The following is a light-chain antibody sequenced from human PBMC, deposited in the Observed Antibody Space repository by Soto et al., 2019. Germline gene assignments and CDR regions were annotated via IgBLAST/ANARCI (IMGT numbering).Light chain of an antibody. CDR3: QQYYSYPLT. Sequence: DIQMTQSPSSLSASVGDGVTITCRASQSISSYLNWYQQKPGKAPTLLIYAASNIQSGIPSRFRGSRSGTEFTLTISCLQSEDFATYYCQQYYSYPLTFGGGTKVDIK. CDR2: AAS. V-gene: IGKV1-39*01. J-gene: IGKJ4*01. CDR1: QSISSY.